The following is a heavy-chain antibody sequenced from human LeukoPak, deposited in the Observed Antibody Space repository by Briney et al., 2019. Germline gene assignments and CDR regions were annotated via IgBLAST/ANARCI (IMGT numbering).Heavy chain of an antibody. D-gene: IGHD3-22*01. CDR3: ARDWMYYDSSGYYFDAFDI. J-gene: IGHJ3*02. V-gene: IGHV4-61*01. CDR1: GGSVSSGSYY. Sequence: SETLSLTCTVSGGSVSSGSYYWSCIRQPPGKGLEWIGYIYYSGSTNYNPSLKSRVTISVDTSKNQFSLKLSSVTAADTAVYYCARDWMYYDSSGYYFDAFDIWGQGTMVTVSS. CDR2: IYYSGST.